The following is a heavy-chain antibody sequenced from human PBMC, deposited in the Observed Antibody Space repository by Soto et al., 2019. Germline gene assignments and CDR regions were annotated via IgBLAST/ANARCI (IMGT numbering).Heavy chain of an antibody. D-gene: IGHD3-9*01. V-gene: IGHV4-30-4*01. CDR1: GGSISSGDYY. CDR2: IYYSGST. CDR3: ARGRNNVLRDCDWLLYLDY. Sequence: SETLSLTCTVSGGSISSGDYYWSWIRQPPGKGLEWIGYIYYSGSTYYNPSLKSRVTISVDTSKNQFSLKLSSVTAADTAVYYCARGRNNVLRDCDWLLYLDYWGQGTLGTVSS. J-gene: IGHJ4*02.